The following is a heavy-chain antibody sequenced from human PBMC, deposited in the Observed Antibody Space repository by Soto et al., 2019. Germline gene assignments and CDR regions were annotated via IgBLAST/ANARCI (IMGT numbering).Heavy chain of an antibody. V-gene: IGHV3-15*01. CDR3: TTAGVAVAGRYYYYGMDV. CDR2: IKSKTDGGTT. D-gene: IGHD6-19*01. J-gene: IGHJ6*02. CDR1: GFTFSNAW. Sequence: GGSLRLSCAASGFTFSNAWMSWVRQAPGKGLEWVGRIKSKTDGGTTDYAAPVKGRFTISRDDSKNTLYLQMNSLKTEDTAVYYCTTAGVAVAGRYYYYGMDVWGQGTTVTVSS.